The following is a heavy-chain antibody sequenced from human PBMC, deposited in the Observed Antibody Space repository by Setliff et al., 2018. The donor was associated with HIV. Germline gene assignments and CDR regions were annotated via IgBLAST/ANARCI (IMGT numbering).Heavy chain of an antibody. J-gene: IGHJ5*02. D-gene: IGHD5-18*01. CDR2: INQSGSV. Sequence: SETLSLTCAVYGGSLSGDYWGWIRQPPGKGLEWIGDINQSGSVNYNPSLKSRVTISVDRSKNQVSLKLISVTAADTAMYYCARGRLRAVTAMIKKRASYTWFDPWGQGTQVTVSS. CDR3: ARGRLRAVTAMIKKRASYTWFDP. CDR1: GGSLSGDY. V-gene: IGHV4-34*01.